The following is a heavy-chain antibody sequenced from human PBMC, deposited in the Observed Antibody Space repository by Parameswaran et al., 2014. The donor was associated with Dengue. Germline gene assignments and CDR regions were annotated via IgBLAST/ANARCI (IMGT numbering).Heavy chain of an antibody. CDR3: ARGAPDY. D-gene: IGHD3-16*01. V-gene: IGHV3-30*04. J-gene: IGHJ4*02. Sequence: WIRQPPGKGLEWAAVISSDGSEKYYADSVKGRFTISRDDSKNTLYLQMNSLRAEDTALYYCARGAPDYWGQGTLVTVSS. CDR2: ISSDGSEK.